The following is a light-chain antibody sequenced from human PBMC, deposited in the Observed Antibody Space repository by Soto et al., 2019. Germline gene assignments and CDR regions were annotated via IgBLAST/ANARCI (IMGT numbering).Light chain of an antibody. CDR2: NVS. V-gene: IGLV2-14*01. CDR3: SSFTSTNTVL. CDR1: SSDVGGYNY. Sequence: QSALTQPASVSGSPGQSITISCTGTSSDVGGYNYVSWYQQHPGKAPKLMIYNVSNRPSGVSNRFSGSKSGNMASLTISGLQAEDECHYYCSSFTSTNTVLFGGGTKLTV. J-gene: IGLJ2*01.